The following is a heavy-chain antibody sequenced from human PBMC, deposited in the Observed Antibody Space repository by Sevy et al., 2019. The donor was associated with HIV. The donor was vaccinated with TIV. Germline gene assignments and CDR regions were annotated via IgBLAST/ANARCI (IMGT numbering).Heavy chain of an antibody. CDR2: INHSGST. CDR3: ARAADHDYGDYGIYYYYMDV. Sequence: SETLSLTCAVYGGSFSGYYWSWIRQPPGKGLEWIGEINHSGSTNYNPSLKSRVTISVDTSKNQFSLKLGSVTAADTGGDYCARAADHDYGDYGIYYYYMDVWGKGTTVTVSS. D-gene: IGHD4-17*01. V-gene: IGHV4-34*01. CDR1: GGSFSGYY. J-gene: IGHJ6*03.